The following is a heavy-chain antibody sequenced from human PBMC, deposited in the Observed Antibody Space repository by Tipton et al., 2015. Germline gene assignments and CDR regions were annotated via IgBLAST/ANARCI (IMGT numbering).Heavy chain of an antibody. CDR2: ISWNRGSI. J-gene: IGHJ6*02. CDR3: VRYGVSHAMDV. CDR1: GFDFNDYA. V-gene: IGHV3-9*01. D-gene: IGHD5/OR15-5a*01. Sequence: SLRLSCVASGFDFNDYAMYWVRQAPGKGLEWVSGISWNRGSIGYADSVKGRFTISRDKARNSLFLQMNSLRAEDTAVYYCVRYGVSHAMDVWGQGTMVTVSS.